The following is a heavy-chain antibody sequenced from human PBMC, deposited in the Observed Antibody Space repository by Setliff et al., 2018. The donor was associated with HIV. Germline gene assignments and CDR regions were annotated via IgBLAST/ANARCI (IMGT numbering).Heavy chain of an antibody. Sequence: ASETLSLTCAVYGGSFSGYYWSWIRQPPGKGLEWIGEINHSGSTNYNPSLKSRVTISVDTSKNQFSLKLSSVTAADTAVYYCASPIYGSGSYYAFDIWGPGTMVTVSS. V-gene: IGHV4-34*01. J-gene: IGHJ3*02. CDR1: GGSFSGYY. CDR2: INHSGST. CDR3: ASPIYGSGSYYAFDI. D-gene: IGHD3-10*01.